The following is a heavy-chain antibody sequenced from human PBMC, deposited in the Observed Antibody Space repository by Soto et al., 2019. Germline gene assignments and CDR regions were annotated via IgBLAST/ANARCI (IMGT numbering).Heavy chain of an antibody. CDR3: AKDRPLVSGWAHLDD. D-gene: IGHD6-19*01. V-gene: IGHV3-23*01. CDR2: ISGSGGST. J-gene: IGHJ4*02. CDR1: GFTFSSYA. Sequence: GSLRLSCAASGFTFSSYAMSWVRQAPVKGLEWVSAISGSGGSTYYADSVKGRFTISRDNSKNTLYLQMNSLRAEDTAVYYCAKDRPLVSGWAHLDDWGQGTMVSVPQ.